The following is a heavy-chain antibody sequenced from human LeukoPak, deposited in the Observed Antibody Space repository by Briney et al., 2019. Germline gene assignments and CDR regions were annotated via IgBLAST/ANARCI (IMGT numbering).Heavy chain of an antibody. D-gene: IGHD3-10*01. CDR3: ARGPRFGELLWHWFDP. J-gene: IGHJ5*02. V-gene: IGHV4-39*01. Sequence: NPSETLSLTCTASGGSISSSSYYWGWIRQPPGKGLEWIGSIYYSGSTYYNPSLKSRVTISVDTSKNQFSLKLSSVTAADTAVYYCARGPRFGELLWHWFDPWGQGTLVTVSS. CDR1: GGSISSSSYY. CDR2: IYYSGST.